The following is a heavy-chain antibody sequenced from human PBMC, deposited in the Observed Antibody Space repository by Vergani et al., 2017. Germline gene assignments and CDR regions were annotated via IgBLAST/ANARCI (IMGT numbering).Heavy chain of an antibody. Sequence: QVQLQESGPGLVKPSQTLSLTCTVSGGSISSGGYYWSWIRQHPGKGLEWIGYIYYSGSPYYNPSLKSRVTISVDTSKNQFSLKLSSVTAADTAVYYCARDAYSSAIYYYYGMDVWGQGTTVTVSS. D-gene: IGHD5-18*01. CDR1: GGSISSGGYY. J-gene: IGHJ6*02. V-gene: IGHV4-31*03. CDR3: ARDAYSSAIYYYYGMDV. CDR2: IYYSGSP.